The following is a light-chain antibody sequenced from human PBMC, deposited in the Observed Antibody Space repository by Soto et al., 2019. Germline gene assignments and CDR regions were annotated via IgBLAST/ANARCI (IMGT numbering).Light chain of an antibody. Sequence: EIVMTQSPATLSVSPGERATLSCRASQSVYSNLAWYQQKPGQAPRFLIYGASTRATGIPDRFSGSGSGTDFTLTISRLEPEDFAVYYCQQYGSSMWTFGQGTKVDIK. J-gene: IGKJ1*01. CDR1: QSVYSN. CDR3: QQYGSSMWT. V-gene: IGKV3-20*01. CDR2: GAS.